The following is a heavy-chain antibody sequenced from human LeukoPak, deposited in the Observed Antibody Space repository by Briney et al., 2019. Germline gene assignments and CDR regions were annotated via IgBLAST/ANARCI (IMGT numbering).Heavy chain of an antibody. CDR1: GFTFSSYS. J-gene: IGHJ2*01. CDR2: ISWNSGRR. V-gene: IGHV3-9*01. CDR3: VKDMKVRDENFWYFDL. D-gene: IGHD3-10*01. Sequence: HPGGSLRLSCAASGFTFSSYSMNWVRQAPRKGLEWVSGISWNSGRRGYADSVQGRFTISRDNAKNSLFLQLNSLRPEDTAFYYCVKDMKVRDENFWYFDLWGRGTLVTVSS.